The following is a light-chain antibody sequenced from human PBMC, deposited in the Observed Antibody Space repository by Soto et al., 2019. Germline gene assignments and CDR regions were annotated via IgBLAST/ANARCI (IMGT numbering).Light chain of an antibody. CDR3: QHYKTWPLA. Sequence: DIQMTQSPSSLSASVRDRVTITCRASQSISSYLNWYQQKPGKAPKLLIYAASSLQSGVPSRFSGSGSGTDFTLTVSSLQPEDFAVYYCQHYKTWPLAFGGGTKVEIK. CDR1: QSISSY. CDR2: AAS. J-gene: IGKJ4*01. V-gene: IGKV1-39*01.